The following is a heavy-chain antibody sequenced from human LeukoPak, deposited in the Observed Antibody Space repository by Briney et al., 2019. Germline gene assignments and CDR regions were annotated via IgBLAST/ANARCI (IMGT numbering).Heavy chain of an antibody. CDR1: GYTFTSYY. V-gene: IGHV1-46*01. D-gene: IGHD3-22*01. J-gene: IGHJ3*02. CDR3: AIEDSSGYSEVAFDI. Sequence: ASVKVSCKASGYTFTSYYMHWVRQAPGQGLEWMGIINPSGGSTSYAQKFQGRVTITADESTSTAYMELSSLRSEDTAVYYCAIEDSSGYSEVAFDIWGQGTMVTVSS. CDR2: INPSGGST.